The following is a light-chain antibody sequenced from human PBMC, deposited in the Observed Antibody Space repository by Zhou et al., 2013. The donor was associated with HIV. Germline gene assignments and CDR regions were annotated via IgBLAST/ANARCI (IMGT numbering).Light chain of an antibody. Sequence: PGERVTLSCKASRNIGNSLAWYQQKSGQAPKLLVFDASNRASGIPARFSGSGSGTEFTLTISSLQSEDFAVYYCQQYNNCLETFGQGTKVEIK. CDR1: RNIGNS. J-gene: IGKJ1*01. CDR2: DAS. V-gene: IGKV3D-15*01. CDR3: QQYNNCLET.